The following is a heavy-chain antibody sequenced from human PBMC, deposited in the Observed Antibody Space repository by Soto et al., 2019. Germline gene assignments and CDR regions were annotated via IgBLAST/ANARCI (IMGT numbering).Heavy chain of an antibody. CDR3: AKDRGPRRQWLIDPSDY. CDR2: ISYDGTKT. J-gene: IGHJ4*02. Sequence: QVQLVESGGGVVQPGRSLRVSCAASGFTFSIYAMHWVRQAPGTGLEWVAVISYDGTKTYYADSVKGRFTISRDNSKNTVYLQRKSLRDEYTSVYYCAKDRGPRRQWLIDPSDYWGQGTLVTVSP. V-gene: IGHV3-30*18. D-gene: IGHD6-19*01. CDR1: GFTFSIYA.